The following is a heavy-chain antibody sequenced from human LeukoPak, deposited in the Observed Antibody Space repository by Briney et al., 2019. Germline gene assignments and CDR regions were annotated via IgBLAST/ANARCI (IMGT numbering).Heavy chain of an antibody. V-gene: IGHV3-66*01. CDR2: IYSGGST. D-gene: IGHD6-19*01. CDR3: ARDLGYSSGWYYNWFDP. CDR1: GFTVSSNY. J-gene: IGHJ5*02. Sequence: PGGSPRLSCAASGFTVSSNYMSWVRQAPGKGLEWVSVIYSGGSTYYADSVKGRFTISRDNSKNTLYLQMNSLKAEDTAVYYCARDLGYSSGWYYNWFDPWGQGTLVTVSS.